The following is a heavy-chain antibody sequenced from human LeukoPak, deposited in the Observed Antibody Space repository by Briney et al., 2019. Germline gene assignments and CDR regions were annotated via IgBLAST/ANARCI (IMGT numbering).Heavy chain of an antibody. CDR2: ISYDGSNK. CDR1: GFTFSSYA. J-gene: IGHJ6*02. V-gene: IGHV3-30-3*01. D-gene: IGHD3-16*01. CDR3: ASSIYDYVWGAHYYYYGMDV. Sequence: GSLRLSCAASGFTFSSYAMHWVRQAPGKGLEWVAVISYDGSNKYYADSVKGRFTISRDNSKNTLYLQMNSLRAEDTAVYYCASSIYDYVWGAHYYYYGMDVWGQGTTVTVSS.